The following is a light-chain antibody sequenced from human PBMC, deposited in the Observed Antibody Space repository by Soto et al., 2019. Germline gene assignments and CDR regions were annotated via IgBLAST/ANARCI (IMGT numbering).Light chain of an antibody. J-gene: IGLJ2*01. CDR2: QDS. Sequence: SYELTQPPSVSVSPGQTASITCSGDKLVNKYACWYQQKPGQFPVLVIYQDSKRPSGIPERFSGSNSGNTATLTISGTQAMDEADYYCQAWDSSTMVFGGGTKLTVL. CDR3: QAWDSSTMV. V-gene: IGLV3-1*01. CDR1: KLVNKY.